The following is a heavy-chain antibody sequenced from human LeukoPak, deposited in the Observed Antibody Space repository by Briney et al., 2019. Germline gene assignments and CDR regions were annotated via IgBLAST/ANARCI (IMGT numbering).Heavy chain of an antibody. D-gene: IGHD4-17*01. Sequence: GGSLRLSCAASGFTFSSYAMSWVRQAPGKGLEWVSAISGSGGSTYYADSVKGRFTISRDNSKNTLYLQMNSLRAEDTAVYYCARVDVTTYYYYGMDVWGQGTTVTVSS. J-gene: IGHJ6*02. CDR1: GFTFSSYA. V-gene: IGHV3-23*01. CDR2: ISGSGGST. CDR3: ARVDVTTYYYYGMDV.